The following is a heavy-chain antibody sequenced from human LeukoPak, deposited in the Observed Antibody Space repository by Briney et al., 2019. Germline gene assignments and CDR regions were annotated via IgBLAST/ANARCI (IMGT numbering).Heavy chain of an antibody. V-gene: IGHV3-30*03. D-gene: IGHD3-16*01. CDR1: GFTFSSYG. CDR2: ISYDGSNK. J-gene: IGHJ4*02. Sequence: GRSLRLSCAASGFTFSSYGMHWVRQAPGKGLEWVAVISYDGSNKYYADSVKGRFTISRDNSKNTLHLRMNSLRAEDTAVYYCAREGAHAYYFDYWGQGTLVTVSS. CDR3: AREGAHAYYFDY.